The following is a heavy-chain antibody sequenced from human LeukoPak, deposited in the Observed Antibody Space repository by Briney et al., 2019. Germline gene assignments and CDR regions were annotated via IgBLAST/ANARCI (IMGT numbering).Heavy chain of an antibody. CDR3: ARDYYDSSGYYHSFFDY. CDR1: GYTFTGYY. D-gene: IGHD3-22*01. CDR2: INPNSGGT. J-gene: IGHJ4*02. Sequence: ASVKVSCKASGYTFTGYYMHWVRQAPGQGLEWMGWINPNSGGTNYAQKFQNRVTMTRDTSISTAYMELGRLRSDDTAVYYCARDYYDSSGYYHSFFDYWGQGTLVTVSS. V-gene: IGHV1-2*02.